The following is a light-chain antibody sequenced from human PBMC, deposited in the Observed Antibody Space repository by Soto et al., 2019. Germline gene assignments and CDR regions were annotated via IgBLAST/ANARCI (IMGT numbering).Light chain of an antibody. CDR2: DVS. CDR1: SSDVGGYNY. CDR3: SLYTSSSTYV. V-gene: IGLV2-14*01. Sequence: QSALTQPASVSGSPGQSIAISCTGTSSDVGGYNYVSWYQQHPGKAPKLMVYDVSNRPSGVSNRFSGSKSGNPASLTISGLQAEDEADYYCSLYTSSSTYVFGTGTKLTVL. J-gene: IGLJ1*01.